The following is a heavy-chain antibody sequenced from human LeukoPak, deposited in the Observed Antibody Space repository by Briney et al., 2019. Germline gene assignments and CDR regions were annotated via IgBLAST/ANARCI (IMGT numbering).Heavy chain of an antibody. V-gene: IGHV4-39*01. CDR3: ARHYRSGMAPWWFDP. D-gene: IGHD3-10*01. J-gene: IGHJ5*02. CDR1: GGSISSSSYY. Sequence: PSETLSLTCTVSGGSISSSSYYWGWIRQPPGKGLEWIGSIYYSGSTYYNPSLKSRVTISVDTSKNQFSLKLSSVTAADTAVYYCARHYRSGMAPWWFDPWGQGTLVTVSS. CDR2: IYYSGST.